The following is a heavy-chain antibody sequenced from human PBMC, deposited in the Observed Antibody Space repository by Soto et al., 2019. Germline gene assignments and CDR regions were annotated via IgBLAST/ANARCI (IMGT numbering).Heavy chain of an antibody. Sequence: ASVPVSFQSSVYTYTDYHIHWVRQAPGQGLEWMGWINPSSGGTKFAQNFQGWVSLTRDTSINTAYMEMTRLRSDDTAVYYCVRGEAGYYYYGMDVWGQGTTVTVSS. V-gene: IGHV1-2*04. J-gene: IGHJ6*02. CDR1: VYTYTDYH. CDR2: INPSSGGT. CDR3: VRGEAGYYYYGMDV.